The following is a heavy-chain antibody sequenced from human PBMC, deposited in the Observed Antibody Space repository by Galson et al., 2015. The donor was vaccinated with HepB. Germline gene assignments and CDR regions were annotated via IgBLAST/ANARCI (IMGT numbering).Heavy chain of an antibody. V-gene: IGHV1-69*13. CDR3: ARVRHDFWSGYYYNWFDP. D-gene: IGHD3-3*01. J-gene: IGHJ5*02. Sequence: SVKVSCKASGGTFSSYAISWVRQAPGQGLEWMGGIIPIFGTANYAQKFQGRVTITADESTSTAYMGLSSLRSEDTAVYYCARVRHDFWSGYYYNWFDPWGQGTLVTVSS. CDR2: IIPIFGTA. CDR1: GGTFSSYA.